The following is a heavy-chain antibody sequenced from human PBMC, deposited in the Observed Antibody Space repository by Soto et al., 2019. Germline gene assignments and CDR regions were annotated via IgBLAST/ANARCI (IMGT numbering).Heavy chain of an antibody. Sequence: GGSLRLSCAASGFFFNTYAVHWVRQAPGKELEWVAVISNDETKKYFADSVKGRVSISRDSSKNTVYLQMDSLRAEDTAVYYCARSIAVAGLDYWGPGTLVTVSS. CDR1: GFFFNTYA. CDR2: ISNDETKK. V-gene: IGHV3-30-3*01. CDR3: ARSIAVAGLDY. D-gene: IGHD6-19*01. J-gene: IGHJ4*02.